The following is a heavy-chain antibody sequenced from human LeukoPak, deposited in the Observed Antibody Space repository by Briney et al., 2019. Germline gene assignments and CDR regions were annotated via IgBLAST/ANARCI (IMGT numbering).Heavy chain of an antibody. D-gene: IGHD5-12*01. J-gene: IGHJ4*02. V-gene: IGHV3-20*04. CDR3: ARASYSGYDSDY. CDR2: INWNGGST. Sequence: GGSLRLSCAASGFTFDDYGMSWVRQAPGQGLEWVSGINWNGGSTGYADSVKGRFTISRDNAKNSLYLQMNSLRAEDTALYYCARASYSGYDSDYWGQGTLVTVSA. CDR1: GFTFDDYG.